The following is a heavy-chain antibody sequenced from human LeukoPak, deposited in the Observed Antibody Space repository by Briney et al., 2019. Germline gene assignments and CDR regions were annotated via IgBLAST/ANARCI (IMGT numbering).Heavy chain of an antibody. CDR3: ASPTIAAAGTQVDY. V-gene: IGHV4-39*01. D-gene: IGHD6-13*01. CDR1: GGSISSSSYY. J-gene: IGHJ4*02. CDR2: IYYSGST. Sequence: SETLSLTCTVSGGSISSSSYYWGWIRQPPGKGLEWIGSIYYSGSTYYNPSLKSRVTISVDTSKNQFSLKLSSVTAADTAVYYCASPTIAAAGTQVDYWGQGTPVTVSS.